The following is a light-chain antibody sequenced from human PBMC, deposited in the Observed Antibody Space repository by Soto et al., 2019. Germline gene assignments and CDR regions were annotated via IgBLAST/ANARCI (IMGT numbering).Light chain of an antibody. V-gene: IGLV2-8*01. CDR3: SSYAGSNNVV. J-gene: IGLJ2*01. Sequence: QSALTQPPSASGSPGQSVTISCTGTSSDVGGYNYVSWYQQHPGKAPKLTIYEVSKRPSGVPDRFSGSKSGNTASLTVSGLQAEDEADYYCSSYAGSNNVVFGGATKLTVL. CDR2: EVS. CDR1: SSDVGGYNY.